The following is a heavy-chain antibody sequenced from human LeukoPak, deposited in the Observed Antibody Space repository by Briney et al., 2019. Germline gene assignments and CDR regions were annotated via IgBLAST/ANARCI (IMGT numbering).Heavy chain of an antibody. CDR2: VTSDGRWT. CDR1: GFTFSTYA. V-gene: IGHV3-23*01. D-gene: IGHD3-10*01. J-gene: IGHJ4*02. Sequence: PGGSLRLSCAASGFTFSTYAMTWVRRAPGKGLEWVAAVTSDGRWTNYADSVKGRFTVSRDNSKDTLFMQMSSLRAEDTAVYYCAKGTSWFGEDWGLGTLVTVSS. CDR3: AKGTSWFGED.